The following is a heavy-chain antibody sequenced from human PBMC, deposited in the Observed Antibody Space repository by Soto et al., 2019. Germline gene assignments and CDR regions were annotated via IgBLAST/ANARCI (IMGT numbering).Heavy chain of an antibody. J-gene: IGHJ6*02. CDR1: GFTFSSYG. D-gene: IGHD3-10*01. CDR3: ARGNSRYGSGSYSYLYYYYYGMDV. CDR2: IWYDGSNK. Sequence: PGGSLRLSCAASGFTFSSYGMHWVRQAPGKGLEWVAVIWYDGSNKYYADSVKGLFTISRDNSKNTLYLQMNSLRAADTAVYYCARGNSRYGSGSYSYLYYYYYGMDVWGQGTTVTVSS. V-gene: IGHV3-33*01.